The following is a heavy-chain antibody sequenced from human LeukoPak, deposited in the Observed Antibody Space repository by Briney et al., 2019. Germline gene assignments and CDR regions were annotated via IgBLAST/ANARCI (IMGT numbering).Heavy chain of an antibody. CDR3: ARAEGLRFLEWLPEGLDY. CDR2: ISAYNGNT. CDR1: GYTFTSYG. V-gene: IGHV1-18*01. D-gene: IGHD3-3*01. Sequence: GASVKVSCKASGYTFTSYGISWARQAPGQGLEWMGWISAYNGNTNYAQKLQGRVTMTTDTSTSTAYMELRSLRSDDTAVYYCARAEGLRFLEWLPEGLDYWGQGTLVTVSS. J-gene: IGHJ4*02.